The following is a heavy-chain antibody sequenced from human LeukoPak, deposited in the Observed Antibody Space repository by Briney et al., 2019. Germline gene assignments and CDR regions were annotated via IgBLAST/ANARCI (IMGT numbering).Heavy chain of an antibody. CDR3: ARGQVGATRNYYYYYMDV. CDR1: GGTFSSYA. J-gene: IGHJ6*03. CDR2: IIPIFGTA. Sequence: ASVKVSCKASGGTFSSYAISWVRQAPGQGLEWMGGIIPIFGTANYAQKFQGRVTITTDESTSTAYMELSSLRPEDTAVYYCARGQVGATRNYYYYYMDVWGKGTTVTVSS. V-gene: IGHV1-69*05. D-gene: IGHD1-26*01.